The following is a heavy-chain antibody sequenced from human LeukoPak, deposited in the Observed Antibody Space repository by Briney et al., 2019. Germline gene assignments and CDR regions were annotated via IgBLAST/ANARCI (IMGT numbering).Heavy chain of an antibody. D-gene: IGHD2-2*01. V-gene: IGHV4-4*07. CDR1: GGSISSYY. CDR2: IYTSGST. CDR3: AREERYCSSTSCPVYYYYGMDV. J-gene: IGHJ6*02. Sequence: SETLSLTCTVSGGSISSYYWSWIRQPAGKGMEWIGRIYTSGSTNYNPSLKSRVTMSVDTSKNQFSLKLSSVTPADTAVYYCAREERYCSSTSCPVYYYYGMDVWGQGTTVTVSS.